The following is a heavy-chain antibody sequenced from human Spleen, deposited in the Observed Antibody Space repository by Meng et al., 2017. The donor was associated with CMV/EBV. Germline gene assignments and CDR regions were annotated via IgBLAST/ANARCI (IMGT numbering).Heavy chain of an antibody. D-gene: IGHD4-17*01. J-gene: IGHJ6*02. V-gene: IGHV3-11*04. CDR3: ARSETTDGLDV. CDR2: INRDGSNI. Sequence: GESLKISCAASGFTFSDYYMSWIRQAPGKGLEWLSYINRDGSNINYADFVKGRFTISRDNAKNSLYLVVNSLRPDDTAVYYCARSETTDGLDVWGQGTTVTVSS. CDR1: GFTFSDYY.